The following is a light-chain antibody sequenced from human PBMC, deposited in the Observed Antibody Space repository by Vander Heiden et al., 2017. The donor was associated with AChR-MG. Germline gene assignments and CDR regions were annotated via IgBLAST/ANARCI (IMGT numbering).Light chain of an antibody. Sequence: DIQMTQSPSTLSASLGDRVSITCRASQSVDKWLAWYQQKPGKAPNLLIYKTSNLESGVPSRFSGSGSGTEFTLTISSLQPDDFATYYCQQDHAYATTFRQETKVEI. V-gene: IGKV1-5*03. CDR3: QQDHAYATT. CDR2: KTS. CDR1: QSVDKW. J-gene: IGKJ1*01.